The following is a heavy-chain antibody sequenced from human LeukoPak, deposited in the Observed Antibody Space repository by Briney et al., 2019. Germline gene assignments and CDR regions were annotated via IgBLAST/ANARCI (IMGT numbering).Heavy chain of an antibody. CDR2: ISGGGT. J-gene: IGHJ4*02. CDR3: ARQSPSQGTDY. V-gene: IGHV3-23*01. Sequence: GGSLRLSCTASGFTFSSYGMSWVRRAPGKGRERVSAISGGGTYYADSGKGRFTISRDNSKNTLYLQMNSRRDEDTAVYYCARQSPSQGTDYWGQGTLVTVSS. CDR1: GFTFSSYG.